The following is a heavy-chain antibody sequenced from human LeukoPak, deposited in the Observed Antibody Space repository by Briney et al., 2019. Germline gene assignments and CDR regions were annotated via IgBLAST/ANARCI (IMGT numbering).Heavy chain of an antibody. CDR3: ARRGSCWYVDN. CDR1: GYSFTTYW. V-gene: IGHV5-51*01. J-gene: IGHJ4*02. D-gene: IGHD6-19*01. CDR2: IYPGDSDT. Sequence: GESLKISCKGSGYSFTTYWISWVRQMPGKGLEWMGIIYPGDSDTRYSPSFQGQVTISVDKSISTAYLQWSSLKASDTAMYYCARRGSCWYVDNWGQGNPVTVSS.